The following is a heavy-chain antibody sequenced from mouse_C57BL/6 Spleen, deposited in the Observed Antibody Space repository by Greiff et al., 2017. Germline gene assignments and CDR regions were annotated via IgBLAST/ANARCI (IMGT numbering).Heavy chain of an antibody. J-gene: IGHJ3*01. V-gene: IGHV1-15*01. CDR2: IDPETGGT. Sequence: QVQLKQSGAELVRPGASVTLSCKASGYTFTDYEMHWVKQTPVHGLEWIGAIDPETGGTAYNQKFKGKAILTADKSSSTAYMALRSLTSEDSAVYYCTRGCGGFAYWGQGTLVTVSA. CDR1: GYTFTDYE. CDR3: TRGCGGFAY.